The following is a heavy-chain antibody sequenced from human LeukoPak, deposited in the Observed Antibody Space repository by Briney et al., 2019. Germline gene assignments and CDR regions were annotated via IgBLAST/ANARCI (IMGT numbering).Heavy chain of an antibody. Sequence: SETLSLTCTVSGGSISSYYWSWIRQPPGKGLEWIGYIYYSGSTNYNPSLKSRVTISVDTSKNQFSLKLSSVTAADTAVYYCARVYDYYDSSGSPYFDYWGQGTLVTVSS. CDR3: ARVYDYYDSSGSPYFDY. V-gene: IGHV4-59*01. CDR1: GGSISSYY. J-gene: IGHJ4*02. CDR2: IYYSGST. D-gene: IGHD3-22*01.